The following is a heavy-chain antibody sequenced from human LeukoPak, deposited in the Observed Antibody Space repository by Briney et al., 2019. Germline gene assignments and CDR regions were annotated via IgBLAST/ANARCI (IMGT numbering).Heavy chain of an antibody. CDR1: GYSFPIYW. CDR3: ARLNGGANLLGDSLDI. V-gene: IGHV5-51*01. Sequence: GESLKISCKGSGYSFPIYWIAWVRQMPGKGLEWMGIIYPGASNVRYSPSFQGKVTISADKSVTTAYLQWSSLKASDTAMYFCARLNGGANLLGDSLDIWGQGTMVTVSS. D-gene: IGHD4/OR15-4a*01. CDR2: IYPGASNV. J-gene: IGHJ3*02.